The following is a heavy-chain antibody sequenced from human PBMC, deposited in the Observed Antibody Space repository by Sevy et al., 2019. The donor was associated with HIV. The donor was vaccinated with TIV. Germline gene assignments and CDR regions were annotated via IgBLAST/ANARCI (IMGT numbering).Heavy chain of an antibody. D-gene: IGHD1-26*01. CDR3: ARGAVVGATEGYPFDI. CDR2: IIPIFGTA. CDR1: GGTFSSYA. Sequence: ASVKVSCKASGGTFSSYAISWVRQAPGQGLEWMGGIIPIFGTANNAQKFQGRVTITADESTSTAYMELSSLRSEDTAVYYCARGAVVGATEGYPFDIWGQGTMVTVSS. V-gene: IGHV1-69*13. J-gene: IGHJ3*02.